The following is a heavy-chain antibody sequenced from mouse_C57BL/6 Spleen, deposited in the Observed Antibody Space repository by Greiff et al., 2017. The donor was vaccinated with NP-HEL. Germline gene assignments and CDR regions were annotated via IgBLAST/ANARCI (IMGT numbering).Heavy chain of an antibody. D-gene: IGHD1-1*01. CDR2: IYPGDGDT. V-gene: IGHV1-80*01. J-gene: IGHJ2*01. CDR3: ARRYYYGSSYSDY. Sequence: QVQLQQSGAELVKPGASVKISCKASGYAFSSYWMNWVKQRPGKGLEWIGQIYPGDGDTNYNGKFKGKATLTADKSSSTAYMQLSSLTSEDSAVYFCARRYYYGSSYSDYWGQGTTLTVSS. CDR1: GYAFSSYW.